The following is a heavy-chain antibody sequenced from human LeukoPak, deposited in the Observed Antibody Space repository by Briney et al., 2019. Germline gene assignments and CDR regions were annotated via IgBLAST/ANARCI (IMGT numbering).Heavy chain of an antibody. CDR2: IYGGGNT. V-gene: IGHV3-53*01. D-gene: IGHD5-24*01. CDR1: GLIASSNY. CDR3: ATGGRSGMAFDF. Sequence: GGSLTLSCSFSGLIASSNYMAWVRQAPGKGLQWISFIYGGGNTLYADSVMGRFSISRDNSKTTLYLQKNSLRAEDTAVYYCATGGRSGMAFDFWGQGTLVTVSS. J-gene: IGHJ4*02.